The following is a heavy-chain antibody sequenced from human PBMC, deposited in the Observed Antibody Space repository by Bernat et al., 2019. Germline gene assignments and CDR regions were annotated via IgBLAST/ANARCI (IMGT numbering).Heavy chain of an antibody. Sequence: QVQLVQSGAEVKKPGGSVKISCKASGYTFTSYGISWVRQAPGQGLERLGWISSSDGNTNYAQKLQGSVTSNTDTCTRTTQMYMRGLRSGEIVVSYGASAYCSGGRCGQRRDWFDSWGQGTLVTVSS. CDR2: ISSSDGNT. CDR1: GYTFTSYG. V-gene: IGHV1-18*03. J-gene: IGHJ5*01. CDR3: ASAYCSGGRCGQRRDWFDS. D-gene: IGHD2-15*01.